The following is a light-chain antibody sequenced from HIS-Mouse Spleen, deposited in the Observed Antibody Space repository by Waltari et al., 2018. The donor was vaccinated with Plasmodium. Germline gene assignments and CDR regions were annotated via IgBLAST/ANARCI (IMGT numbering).Light chain of an antibody. CDR3: RAGDSGTAV. V-gene: IGLV3-1*01. CDR1: KLGAKH. J-gene: IGLJ3*02. CDR2: QDS. Sequence: SYELTQPPSVSVSPGQSASITCSGDKLGAKHACWYQQKPGQHPVLVIYQDSNRPSVILIGVAACNATSTAALTSGGSQAMDEAVYISRAGDSGTAVFGGGTKLTVL.